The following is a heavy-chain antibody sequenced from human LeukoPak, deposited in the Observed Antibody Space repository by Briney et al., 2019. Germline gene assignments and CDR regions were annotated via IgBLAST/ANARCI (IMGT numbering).Heavy chain of an antibody. CDR3: AKDRRQQLVPLFDY. CDR1: GFAFSSSD. J-gene: IGHJ4*02. D-gene: IGHD6-13*01. V-gene: IGHV3-30*02. Sequence: GGSLRLSCAASGFAFSSSDIHWVRQAPGKGLEWVSFIRYDGSDENYADSVKGRFTISRDNSKNTLYLQMNSLRAEDTAVYYCAKDRRQQLVPLFDYWGQGTLVTVSS. CDR2: IRYDGSDE.